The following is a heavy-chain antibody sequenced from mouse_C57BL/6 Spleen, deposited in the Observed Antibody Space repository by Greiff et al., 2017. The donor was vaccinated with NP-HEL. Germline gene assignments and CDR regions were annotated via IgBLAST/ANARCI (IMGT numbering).Heavy chain of an antibody. V-gene: IGHV1-82*01. J-gene: IGHJ2*01. D-gene: IGHD2-3*01. CDR2: IYPGDGDT. Sequence: QVQLQQPGPELVKPGASVKISCKASGYAFSSSWMNWVKQRPGKGLEWIGRIYPGDGDTNYNGKFKGKATLTADKSSSTAYMQLSSLTSEDSAVYFCARDDGYYGGGFDYWGQGTTLTVSS. CDR3: ARDDGYYGGGFDY. CDR1: GYAFSSSW.